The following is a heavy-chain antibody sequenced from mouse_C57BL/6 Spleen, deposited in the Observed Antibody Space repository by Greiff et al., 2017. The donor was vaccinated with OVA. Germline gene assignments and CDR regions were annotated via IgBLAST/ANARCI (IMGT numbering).Heavy chain of an antibody. CDR1: GYTFTSYW. V-gene: IGHV1-52*01. CDR2: IDPSDIET. CDR3: ARRNGNYGYYYAMDY. Sequence: QVQLQQPGAELVRPGSSVKLSCKASGYTFTSYWMHWVKQRPIQGLEWIGNIDPSDIETHYNQKFKDKATLTVDKSSSTAYMQLSSLTSEDSAVYYCARRNGNYGYYYAMDYWGQGTSVTVSS. J-gene: IGHJ4*01. D-gene: IGHD2-1*01.